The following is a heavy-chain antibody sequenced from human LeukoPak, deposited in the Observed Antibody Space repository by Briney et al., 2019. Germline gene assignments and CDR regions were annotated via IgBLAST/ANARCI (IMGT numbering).Heavy chain of an antibody. CDR2: IYHIGST. D-gene: IGHD5-12*01. V-gene: IGHV4-4*02. J-gene: IGHJ4*02. CDR1: GGSISSSNW. Sequence: PSETLSLTCAVSGGSISSSNWWSWVRQPPGKGLEWIGEIYHIGSTNYDPSLKSRVTISVDKSKNQFSLKLSSVTAADTAVYYCARHTTRGYSGYDPFDYWGQGTLVTVSS. CDR3: ARHTTRGYSGYDPFDY.